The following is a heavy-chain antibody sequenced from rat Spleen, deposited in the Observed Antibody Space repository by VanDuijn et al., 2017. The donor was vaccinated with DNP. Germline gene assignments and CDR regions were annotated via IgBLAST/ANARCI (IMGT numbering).Heavy chain of an antibody. J-gene: IGHJ3*01. CDR2: ISYDGGST. CDR3: ARPARGWFAY. Sequence: EVQLVESGGGLVQPGRSLKLSCAASGFIFNTYYMAWVRQAPTKGLEWVAYISYDGGSTYNGDSVKGRFTISRDNAKSTLYLQMNSLRSEDMATYYCARPARGWFAYWGQGTLVTVSS. CDR1: GFIFNTYY. V-gene: IGHV5-22*01.